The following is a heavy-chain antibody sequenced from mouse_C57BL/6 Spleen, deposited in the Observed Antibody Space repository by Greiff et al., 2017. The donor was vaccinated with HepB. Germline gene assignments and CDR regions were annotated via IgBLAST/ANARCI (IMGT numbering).Heavy chain of an antibody. CDR1: GYNFTSYW. J-gene: IGHJ4*01. V-gene: IGHV1-53*01. D-gene: IGHD2-2*01. CDR2: INPSNGGT. Sequence: QVQLQQSGTELVKPGASVKLSCKASGYNFTSYWMHWVKQRPGQGLEWIGNINPSNGGTNYHEKFTSKATLTVDKSSSTAYMQRSSLASADSAVYYCASEKDRGYPLYYAMDYWGQGTSVTVSS. CDR3: ASEKDRGYPLYYAMDY.